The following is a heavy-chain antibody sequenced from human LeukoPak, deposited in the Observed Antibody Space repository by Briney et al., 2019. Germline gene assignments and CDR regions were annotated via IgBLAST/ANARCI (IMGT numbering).Heavy chain of an antibody. CDR3: ARDLVATHSMDV. D-gene: IGHD5-12*01. V-gene: IGHV3-21*01. CDR1: GFTFSSYA. Sequence: GGSLRLSCAASGFTFSSYAMSWVRQAPGKGLEWVSSISSSSSYIYYADSVKGRFTISRDNAKNSLYLQMNSLRAEDTAVYYCARDLVATHSMDVWGQGTTVTVSS. J-gene: IGHJ6*02. CDR2: ISSSSSYI.